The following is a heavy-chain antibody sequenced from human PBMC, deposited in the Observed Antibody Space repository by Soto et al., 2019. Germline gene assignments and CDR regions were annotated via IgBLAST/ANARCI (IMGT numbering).Heavy chain of an antibody. J-gene: IGHJ6*01. CDR2: INHSGST. V-gene: IGHV4-34*01. CDR3: ARGPIPSHMITFGGVIEAPYYYYGMDV. Sequence: QVQLQQWGAGLLKPSETLSLTCAVYGGSFSGYYWSWIRQPPGKGLEWIGEINHSGSTNYNPSLKSRVTISVDTSKNQFSLKLSSVTAADTAVYYCARGPIPSHMITFGGVIEAPYYYYGMDVW. D-gene: IGHD3-16*02. CDR1: GGSFSGYY.